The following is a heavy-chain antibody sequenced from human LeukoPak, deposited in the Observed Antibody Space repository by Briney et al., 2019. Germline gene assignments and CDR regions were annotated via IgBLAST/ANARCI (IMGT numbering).Heavy chain of an antibody. Sequence: TGGSLRLSCVASGFTFTSYAMSWVRQAPGKGLEWVSAISGSGGRTHYADSVKSRFTISRDNSKNTLYLQLNSLRAEDTAVYYCAKRGITIFPPDYWGQGTLVTVSS. J-gene: IGHJ4*02. CDR1: GFTFTSYA. CDR2: ISGSGGRT. CDR3: AKRGITIFPPDY. D-gene: IGHD3-9*01. V-gene: IGHV3-23*01.